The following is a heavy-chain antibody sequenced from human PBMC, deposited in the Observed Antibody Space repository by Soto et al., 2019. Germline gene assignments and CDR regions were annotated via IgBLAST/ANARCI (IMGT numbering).Heavy chain of an antibody. Sequence: GGSLRLSCASSWFTVISNYMSWVRQAPGKGLEWVSVIYSGGSTYYADFVKGRFTISRDNSKNTLYLQMNSLRAEDTAVYYCAKNGLSSSPSAIDSWGQGTLVTVSS. V-gene: IGHV3-53*01. D-gene: IGHD6-6*01. CDR1: WFTVISNY. CDR2: IYSGGST. J-gene: IGHJ4*02. CDR3: AKNGLSSSPSAIDS.